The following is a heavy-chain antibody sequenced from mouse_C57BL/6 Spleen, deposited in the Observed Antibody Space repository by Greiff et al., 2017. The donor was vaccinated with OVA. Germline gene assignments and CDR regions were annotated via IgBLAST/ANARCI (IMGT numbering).Heavy chain of an antibody. CDR3: AKVTTVVADWYFDV. J-gene: IGHJ1*03. D-gene: IGHD1-1*01. CDR2: ISSGSSTI. CDR1: GFTFSDYG. Sequence: EVKLEESGGGLVKPGGSLKLSCAASGFTFSDYGMHWVRQAPEKGLEWVAYISSGSSTIYYADTVKGRFTISRDNAKNTLFLQMTSLRSEDTAMYYCAKVTTVVADWYFDVWGTGTTVTVSS. V-gene: IGHV5-17*01.